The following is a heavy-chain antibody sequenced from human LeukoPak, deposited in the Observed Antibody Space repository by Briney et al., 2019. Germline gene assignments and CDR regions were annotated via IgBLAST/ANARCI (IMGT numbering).Heavy chain of an antibody. CDR3: ARTSSNRNPYYFDY. V-gene: IGHV1-2*02. CDR2: INHNSGGT. CDR1: GYTFTGYY. D-gene: IGHD1-14*01. Sequence: GASVKVSCKASGYTFTGYYMHWVRQAPGQGLEWMGWINHNSGGTNYAQKFQGRVTMTRDTSISTAYMELSRLRSDDTAVYYCARTSSNRNPYYFDYWGQGTLVTVSS. J-gene: IGHJ4*02.